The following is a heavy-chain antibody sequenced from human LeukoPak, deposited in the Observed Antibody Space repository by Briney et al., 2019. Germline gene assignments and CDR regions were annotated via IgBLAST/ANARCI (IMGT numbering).Heavy chain of an antibody. V-gene: IGHV1-69*04. Sequence: GASVKVSCKASGGTFSSYDISWVRQAPGQGLEWMGRIIPILGIANYAQKFQGRVTITADKSTSTAYMELSSLRSEDTAVYYCAKHDYALEGYAFDIWGQGTMVTVSS. CDR3: AKHDYALEGYAFDI. CDR1: GGTFSSYD. CDR2: IIPILGIA. D-gene: IGHD4-17*01. J-gene: IGHJ3*02.